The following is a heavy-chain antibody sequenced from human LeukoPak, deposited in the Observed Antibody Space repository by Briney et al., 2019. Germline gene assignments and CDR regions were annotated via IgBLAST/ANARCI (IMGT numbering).Heavy chain of an antibody. V-gene: IGHV1-69*15. CDR1: GGTLTIYA. D-gene: IGHD1-26*01. Sequence: VASAKDSSKASGGTLTIYAISRVRQAPGQGLEWMGRTFPIFATANYAQKFQGRVTITADESTSTAYMELNSLRSEDTAVYYCARESGSYEAYFCYWGDRTLVTVSS. CDR2: TFPIFATA. CDR3: ARESGSYEAYFCY. J-gene: IGHJ4*01.